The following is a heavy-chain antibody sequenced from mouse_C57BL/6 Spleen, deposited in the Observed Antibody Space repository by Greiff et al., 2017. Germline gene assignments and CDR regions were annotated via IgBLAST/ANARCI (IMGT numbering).Heavy chain of an antibody. V-gene: IGHV7-3*01. J-gene: IGHJ4*01. D-gene: IGHD4-1*01. CDR3: ARLGLYAMDY. CDR2: IRNKANGYTT. CDR1: GFTFTDYY. Sequence: VQLKESGGGLVQPGGSLSLSCAASGFTFTDYYMSWVRQPPGKALEWLGFIRNKANGYTTEYSASVKGRFTISRDNSQSILYLQMNALRAEDSATYYCARLGLYAMDYWGQGTSVTVSS.